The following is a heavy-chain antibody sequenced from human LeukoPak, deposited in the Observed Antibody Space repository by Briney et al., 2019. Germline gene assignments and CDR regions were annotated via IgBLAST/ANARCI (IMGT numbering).Heavy chain of an antibody. Sequence: GGSLRLSCAASGFTFSSYWMSWVRQAPGKGLEWVSYISSSGSTIYYADSLKGRFTISRDNAKKSLYLQMNSLRAEDTAVYYCARGRDGYNLVDAFDIWGQGIMVTVSS. J-gene: IGHJ3*02. V-gene: IGHV3-48*04. CDR1: GFTFSSYW. D-gene: IGHD5-24*01. CDR2: ISSSGSTI. CDR3: ARGRDGYNLVDAFDI.